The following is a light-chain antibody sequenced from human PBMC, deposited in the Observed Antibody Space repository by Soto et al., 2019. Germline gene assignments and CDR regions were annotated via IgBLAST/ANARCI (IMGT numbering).Light chain of an antibody. Sequence: DIQMTQSPSTLSASVGDRVTITCRASQSVGSWLAWYQQKPGKAPKYLIYKASILESGVPSRFSGSGSGTEFTLTISSLQPDDFASYYCHQYDAYPWTFGQGTKLDFK. CDR2: KAS. CDR1: QSVGSW. J-gene: IGKJ2*02. V-gene: IGKV1-5*03. CDR3: HQYDAYPWT.